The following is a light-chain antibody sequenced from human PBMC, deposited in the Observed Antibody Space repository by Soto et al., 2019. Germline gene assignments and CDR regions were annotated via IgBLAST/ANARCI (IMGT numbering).Light chain of an antibody. V-gene: IGKV3-20*01. CDR3: QQYGSSPPVYT. Sequence: EIMFTQSLVTLSLSPGERATLCSRASQSVSINYLAWYQQKPGQAPRLLIYGASSRLPGIPDTFHGSGSGTDFTITISRLEPDAFAVHSCQQYGSSPPVYTFGQGTNVDIK. J-gene: IGKJ2*01. CDR1: QSVSINY. CDR2: GAS.